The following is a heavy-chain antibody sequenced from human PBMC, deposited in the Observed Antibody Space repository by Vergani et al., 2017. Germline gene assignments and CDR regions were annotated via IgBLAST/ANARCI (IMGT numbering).Heavy chain of an antibody. D-gene: IGHD3-3*01. CDR3: ASDNDFWSGYYPAGY. V-gene: IGHV3-30*03. Sequence: QVQLVESGGGVVQPGRSLRLSCAASGFTFSSYGMHWVRQAPGKGLEWVAVISYDGSNKYYADSVKGRFTISRDNSKSTLYLQMNSLRAEDTAVYYCASDNDFWSGYYPAGYWGQGTLVTVSS. CDR2: ISYDGSNK. J-gene: IGHJ4*02. CDR1: GFTFSSYG.